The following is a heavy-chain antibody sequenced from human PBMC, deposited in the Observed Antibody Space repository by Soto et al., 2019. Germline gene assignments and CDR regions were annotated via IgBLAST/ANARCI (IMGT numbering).Heavy chain of an antibody. D-gene: IGHD6-13*01. V-gene: IGHV3-23*01. CDR3: AKGLSIAAAGTFDY. J-gene: IGHJ4*02. CDR1: HFPFASYA. CDR2: ISGSGGNT. Sequence: GVSLRLSLTASHFPFASYATSWFRQPPGKGRAWVSGISGSGGNTYNADSVKGRFTISRDNSKNTLYLDMISLRAEDTDVYYCAKGLSIAAAGTFDYWGQGTLVTV.